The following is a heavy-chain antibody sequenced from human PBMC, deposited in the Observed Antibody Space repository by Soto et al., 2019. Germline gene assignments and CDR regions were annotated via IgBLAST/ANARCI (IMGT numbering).Heavy chain of an antibody. CDR1: GGSINNHY. D-gene: IGHD4-17*01. Sequence: PSETLSLTCTVSGGSINNHYWSWIRQPPGEGLEWIGEINHSGSTNYNPSLKSRVTISVDTSKNQFSLKLSSVTAADTAVYYCARGPTVTTYYYYYYMDVWGKGTTVTVS. V-gene: IGHV4-34*01. CDR2: INHSGST. CDR3: ARGPTVTTYYYYYYMDV. J-gene: IGHJ6*03.